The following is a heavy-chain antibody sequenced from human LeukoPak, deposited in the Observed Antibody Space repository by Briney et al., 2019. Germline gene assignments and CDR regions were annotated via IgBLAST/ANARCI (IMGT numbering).Heavy chain of an antibody. J-gene: IGHJ6*02. Sequence: SETLSLTCTVSGGSISSYYWSWIRQPPGKGLEWIGYIYYSGSTNYNPSLKSRVTISVDTSKNQFSLKLSSVTAADTAVYYCARLAAARYYYGMDVWGQGTTVTVSS. CDR2: IYYSGST. CDR1: GGSISSYY. V-gene: IGHV4-59*08. D-gene: IGHD6-13*01. CDR3: ARLAAARYYYGMDV.